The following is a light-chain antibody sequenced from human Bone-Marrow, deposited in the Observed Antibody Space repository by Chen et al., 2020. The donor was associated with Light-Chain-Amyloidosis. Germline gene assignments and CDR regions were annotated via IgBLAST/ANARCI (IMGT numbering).Light chain of an antibody. CDR2: RDT. CDR3: QSADSSGTYEVI. Sequence: SYELTQPPSVSVSPGQTASITCSGDDLPTKYAYWYQQKPGQAPVLVIHRDTERPSGISERFSGASSGTTATLTISGVQAEDKADYHCQSADSSGTYEVIFGGGTKLTVL. V-gene: IGLV3-25*03. J-gene: IGLJ2*01. CDR1: DLPTKY.